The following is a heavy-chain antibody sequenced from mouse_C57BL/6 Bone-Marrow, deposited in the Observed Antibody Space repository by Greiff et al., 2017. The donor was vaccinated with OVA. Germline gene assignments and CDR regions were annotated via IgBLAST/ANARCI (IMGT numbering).Heavy chain of an antibody. J-gene: IGHJ4*01. CDR3: ARQGGYPLAMDY. CDR1: GFSLTSYG. D-gene: IGHD2-2*01. Sequence: QVHVKQSGPGLVAPSQSLSITCTVSGFSLTSYGVHWVRQPPGKGLEWLVVIWSDGSTTYNSALKSRLSISKDNSKSQVFLKMNSLQTDDTAMYYCARQGGYPLAMDYWGQGTSVTVSS. V-gene: IGHV2-6-1*01. CDR2: IWSDGST.